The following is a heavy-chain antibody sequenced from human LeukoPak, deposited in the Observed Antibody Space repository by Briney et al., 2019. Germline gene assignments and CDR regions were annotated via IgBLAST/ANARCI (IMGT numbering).Heavy chain of an antibody. D-gene: IGHD6-13*01. J-gene: IGHJ4*02. Sequence: SETLSLTCTVSGGSISSYYWSWIRQPAGKGLEWIGRIYTSGCTNYNPSLKSRVTMSVDTSKNQFSLKLSSVTAADTAVYYCARVVAAAGTLRSQYYFDYWGQGTLVTVSS. V-gene: IGHV4-4*07. CDR2: IYTSGCT. CDR1: GGSISSYY. CDR3: ARVVAAAGTLRSQYYFDY.